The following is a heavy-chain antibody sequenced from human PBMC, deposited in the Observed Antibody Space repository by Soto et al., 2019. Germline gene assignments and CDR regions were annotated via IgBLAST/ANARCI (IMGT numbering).Heavy chain of an antibody. J-gene: IGHJ6*02. V-gene: IGHV1-3*01. CDR2: INAGNGNT. D-gene: IGHD1-26*01. CDR3: ARGGRWELSYYYYRMDV. Sequence: ASVKVSCKASGYTFTSYGMHWVRQAPGQRLEWMGWINAGNGNTKYSQKFQGRVTITRDTSASTAYMELSSLRSEDTAVYYCARGGRWELSYYYYRMDVWGQGTTVTVSS. CDR1: GYTFTSYG.